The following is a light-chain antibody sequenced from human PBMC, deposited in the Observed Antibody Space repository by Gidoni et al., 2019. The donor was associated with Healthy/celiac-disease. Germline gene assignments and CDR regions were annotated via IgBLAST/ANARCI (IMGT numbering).Light chain of an antibody. J-gene: IGKJ1*01. CDR1: QSVSSSY. CDR2: GAS. Sequence: DIVLTQSPGTLSLSPGERATLSCRASQSVSSSYLAWCQQKPGQAPRLLIHGASSRATGIPDMCSGSGSGTDFTLTISRREPEDFAVYYCQRYGSSPTWTFGQGTKVEIK. V-gene: IGKV3-20*01. CDR3: QRYGSSPTWT.